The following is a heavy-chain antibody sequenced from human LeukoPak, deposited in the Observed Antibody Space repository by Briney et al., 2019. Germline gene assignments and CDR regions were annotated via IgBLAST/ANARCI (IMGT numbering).Heavy chain of an antibody. CDR1: GGSISSYY. CDR3: ARGGIAAAGTQADY. V-gene: IGHV4-59*12. D-gene: IGHD6-13*01. CDR2: IYHSGST. Sequence: SETLSLTCTVSGGSISSYYWSWIRQPPGKGLEWIGYIYHSGSTNYNPSLKSRVTISVDKSKNQFSLKLSSVTAADTAVYYCARGGIAAAGTQADYWGQGTLVTVSS. J-gene: IGHJ4*02.